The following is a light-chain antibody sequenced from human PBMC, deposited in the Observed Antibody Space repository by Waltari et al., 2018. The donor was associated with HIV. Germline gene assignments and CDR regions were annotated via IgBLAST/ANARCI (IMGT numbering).Light chain of an antibody. CDR2: GDS. Sequence: PPSVSGAPGQRVTISCTGSSSNIGAGYDVHWYQHFPGTAPKLLIFGDSNRPSGVPDRFSGSKSGTSASLAITGLQAEDEADYYCQSYDTGLVFGGGTKLTVL. CDR1: SSNIGAGYD. V-gene: IGLV1-40*01. J-gene: IGLJ2*01. CDR3: QSYDTGLV.